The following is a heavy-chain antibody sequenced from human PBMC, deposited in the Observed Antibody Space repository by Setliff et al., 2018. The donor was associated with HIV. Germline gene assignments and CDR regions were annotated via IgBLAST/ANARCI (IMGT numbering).Heavy chain of an antibody. Sequence: TLSLTCAVSGGSFSSGSYSWSWIRQPPGKGLEWIGYIYHSGSTYSNPSLKSRVTISVDESKNQFSLKLSSVTAADTAVYYCARILVAAAGTGFDPWGQGILVTVSS. CDR3: ARILVAAAGTGFDP. J-gene: IGHJ5*02. CDR2: IYHSGST. D-gene: IGHD6-13*01. V-gene: IGHV4-30-2*01. CDR1: GGSFSSGSYS.